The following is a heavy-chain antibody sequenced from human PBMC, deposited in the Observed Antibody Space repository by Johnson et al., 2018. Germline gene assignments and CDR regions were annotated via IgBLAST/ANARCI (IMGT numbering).Heavy chain of an antibody. J-gene: IGHJ3*02. CDR2: ISYDGSNK. Sequence: QVQLVQSGGGVVQPGRSLRLSCAASGFTFSSYAMHWVRPAPGKGLEWVAVISYDGSNKYYADSVKGRFTISRDNSKNTLELQMNSLRAEDTAVYYCASGVVLVTDDALDIWGQGTMVTVSS. V-gene: IGHV3-30-3*01. D-gene: IGHD2-21*02. CDR3: ASGVVLVTDDALDI. CDR1: GFTFSSYA.